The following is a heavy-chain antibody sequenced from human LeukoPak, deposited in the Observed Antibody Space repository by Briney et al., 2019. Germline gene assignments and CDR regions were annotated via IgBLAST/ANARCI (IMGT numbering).Heavy chain of an antibody. CDR2: ISGSGGST. CDR3: AKGLVGYYGSGGEEDWFDP. D-gene: IGHD3-10*01. CDR1: GFTFSSYA. Sequence: GGSLRLSCAASGFTFSSYAMSWVRQAPGKGLEWVSAISGSGGSTYYADSVKGRFTISRDNSKNTLYLQMNSLRAEDTAVYYCAKGLVGYYGSGGEEDWFDPWGQGTLVTVSS. J-gene: IGHJ5*02. V-gene: IGHV3-23*01.